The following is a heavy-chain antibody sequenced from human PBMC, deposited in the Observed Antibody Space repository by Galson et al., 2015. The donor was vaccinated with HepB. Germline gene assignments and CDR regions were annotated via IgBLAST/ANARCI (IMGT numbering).Heavy chain of an antibody. CDR3: ARDVGPTIILVLNQRVHDTFDI. CDR1: GFTFSTYS. Sequence: SLRLSCAASGFTFSTYSMNWVRQAPGRGLEWVSSISSSSSYIYYADSVKGRFTISRDNAKNSLYLQMNSLRAEDTAVYYCARDVGPTIILVLNQRVHDTFDIWGQGTMVTVSS. D-gene: IGHD3-22*01. CDR2: ISSSSSYI. J-gene: IGHJ3*02. V-gene: IGHV3-21*01.